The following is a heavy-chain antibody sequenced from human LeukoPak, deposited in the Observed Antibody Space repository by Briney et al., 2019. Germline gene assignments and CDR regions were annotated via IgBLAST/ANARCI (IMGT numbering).Heavy chain of an antibody. Sequence: GGSLRLSCVVSGLTFTDAWMNWVRQAPGKGLEWVGQIKSKGGGGTTDYGAPVKGRFTISRDDSKNTVYLQLTSLQIEDTAVYFCVHTETFYYGFGSWGQGVLVTVSS. J-gene: IGHJ5*02. CDR3: VHTETFYYGFGS. D-gene: IGHD4-17*01. V-gene: IGHV3-15*07. CDR1: GLTFTDAW. CDR2: IKSKGGGGTT.